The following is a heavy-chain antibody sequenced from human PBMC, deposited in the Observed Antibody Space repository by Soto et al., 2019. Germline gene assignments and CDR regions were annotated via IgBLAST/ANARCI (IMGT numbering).Heavy chain of an antibody. CDR3: AHRRIAVAGPGNWFDP. CDR2: IYWNDDK. V-gene: IGHV2-5*01. Sequence: QITLKESGPTLVKPTQTLTLTYTFSGFSLSTSGVGVGWIRQPPGKALEWLALIYWNDDKRYSPSLKSRLTITKDTSKNQVVLTMTNMDPVDTATYYCAHRRIAVAGPGNWFDPWGQGTLVTVSS. D-gene: IGHD6-19*01. CDR1: GFSLSTSGVG. J-gene: IGHJ5*02.